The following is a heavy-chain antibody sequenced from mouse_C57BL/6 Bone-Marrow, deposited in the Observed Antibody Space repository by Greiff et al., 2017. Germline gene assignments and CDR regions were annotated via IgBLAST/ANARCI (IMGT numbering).Heavy chain of an antibody. D-gene: IGHD1-1*01. J-gene: IGHJ3*01. CDR3: ASSRACFAY. V-gene: IGHV1-50*01. Sequence: QVQLQQPGAELVKPGASVKLSCKASGYTFTSYWMQWVKQRPGQGLEWIGEIDPSDSYTNYNQKFKGKATLTVDTSSSTAYMQLSSLTSEDSAVYYCASSRACFAYWGQGTLVTVSA. CDR1: GYTFTSYW. CDR2: IDPSDSYT.